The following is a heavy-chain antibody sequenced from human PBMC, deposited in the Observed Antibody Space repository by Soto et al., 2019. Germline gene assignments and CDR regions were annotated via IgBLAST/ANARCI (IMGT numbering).Heavy chain of an antibody. CDR3: AHMVPGPTIRGMDV. D-gene: IGHD3-10*01. V-gene: IGHV1-18*01. J-gene: IGHJ6*02. CDR1: GYTFTSYA. CDR2: ISAYNGNT. Sequence: GASVKVSCKASGYTFTSYAMHWVRQAPGQRLEWMGWISAYNGNTNYAQKLQGRVTMTTDTSTSTAYMELRSLRSDDTAVYYCAHMVPGPTIRGMDVWRHATTVTVSS.